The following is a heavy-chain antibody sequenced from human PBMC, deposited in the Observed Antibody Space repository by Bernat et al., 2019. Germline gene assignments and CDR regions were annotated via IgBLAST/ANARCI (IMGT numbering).Heavy chain of an antibody. CDR3: ARLIPSGIVVVPAAPDY. V-gene: IGHV4-39*01. J-gene: IGHJ4*02. D-gene: IGHD2-2*01. CDR1: GGPISSSSYY. CDR2: IYYSGST. Sequence: QLQLQESGPGLVKPSETLSLTCTVSGGPISSSSYYWGWIRQPPGKGLEWIGSIYYSGSTYYNPSLKSRVTISVDTSKNQFSLKLSSVTAADTTVYYCARLIPSGIVVVPAAPDYWGQGTLVTVSS.